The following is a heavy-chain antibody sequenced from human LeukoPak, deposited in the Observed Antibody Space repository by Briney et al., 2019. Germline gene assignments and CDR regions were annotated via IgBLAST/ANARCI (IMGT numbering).Heavy chain of an antibody. J-gene: IGHJ4*02. V-gene: IGHV4-39*01. Sequence: PSETLSLTCTVSGGSISSSPYCWGWIRQPPGKGLEWIGNIYYSGTTYYNPSLKTRVTISVDTSKNQFSLKLTSVTAADTAAYYCARHASLDGNWPRPLDYWGQGSLVTVSS. CDR2: IYYSGTT. CDR3: ARHASLDGNWPRPLDY. D-gene: IGHD6-19*01. CDR1: GGSISSSPYC.